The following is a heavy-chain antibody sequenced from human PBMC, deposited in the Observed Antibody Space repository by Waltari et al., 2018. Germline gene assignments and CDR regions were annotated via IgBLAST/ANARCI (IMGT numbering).Heavy chain of an antibody. V-gene: IGHV3-15*01. CDR1: GFSFSNQW. CDR3: TTFSNWVHDTFDI. J-gene: IGHJ3*02. Sequence: EVQLVESGGGLVEPGGSLRLSCEVSGFSFSNQWLAWVRQAPGEGLEWVGRIRGKSDGATTDYAAPVKGRFTVSRDDSKDILYLQMNSLETEDTAVYYCTTFSNWVHDTFDIWGQGTLVSVSS. CDR2: IRGKSDGATT. D-gene: IGHD3-16*01.